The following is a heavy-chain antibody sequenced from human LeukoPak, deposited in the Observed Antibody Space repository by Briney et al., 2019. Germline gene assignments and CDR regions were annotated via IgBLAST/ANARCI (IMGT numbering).Heavy chain of an antibody. V-gene: IGHV3-11*05. Sequence: GGSLRLSCAASGFTFSDYYMSWIRQAPGKGLEWVSYISSSSSCTNYADSVKGRFTISRDNAKNSLYLQMNSLRAEDTAVYYCARALGTEAAGAFDIWGQGTMVTVSS. CDR2: ISSSSSCT. CDR1: GFTFSDYY. D-gene: IGHD6-13*01. J-gene: IGHJ3*02. CDR3: ARALGTEAAGAFDI.